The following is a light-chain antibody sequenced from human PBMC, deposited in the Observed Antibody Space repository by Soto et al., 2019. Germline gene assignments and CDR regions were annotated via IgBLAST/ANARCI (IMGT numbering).Light chain of an antibody. CDR1: QSVTYN. V-gene: IGKV3-15*01. Sequence: EIVMTQSPATLSVSPGETATLSCRASQSVTYNLAWYQQIPGQGPRLLIYGAFTRATGIPARFSGSGSGTEFTLTISSLQSEDFAVYYCQQYKNWPPLTFGGGTKVEIK. CDR3: QQYKNWPPLT. CDR2: GAF. J-gene: IGKJ4*01.